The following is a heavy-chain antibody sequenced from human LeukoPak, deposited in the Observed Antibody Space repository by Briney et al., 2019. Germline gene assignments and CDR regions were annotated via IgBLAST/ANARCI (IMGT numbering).Heavy chain of an antibody. V-gene: IGHV1-46*02. D-gene: IGHD2-15*01. CDR1: GYTFNSYY. Sequence: ASVKVSCKASGYTFNSYYMHWVRQAPGQGLEWMGIINPSGTDTSYAQKFQGRVTMTRDTSTSTAYMDLSSLRSEDTAVYYCARDMACSGGTCDSRVKYGMDVWGQGTTVTVSS. CDR3: ARDMACSGGTCDSRVKYGMDV. CDR2: INPSGTDT. J-gene: IGHJ6*02.